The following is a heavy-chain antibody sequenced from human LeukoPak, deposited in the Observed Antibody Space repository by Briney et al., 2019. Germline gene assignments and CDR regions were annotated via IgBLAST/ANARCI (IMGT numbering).Heavy chain of an antibody. CDR2: ISSSSSTI. Sequence: GGSLRLSCAASGFTFDDYAMHWVRQAPGKGLEWVSYISSSSSTIYYADSVKGRFTISRDNAKNSLYLQMNSLRAEDTAVYYCARDENGGGYYDSTQDAFDIWGQGTMVTVSS. J-gene: IGHJ3*02. V-gene: IGHV3-48*04. CDR1: GFTFDDYA. D-gene: IGHD3-22*01. CDR3: ARDENGGGYYDSTQDAFDI.